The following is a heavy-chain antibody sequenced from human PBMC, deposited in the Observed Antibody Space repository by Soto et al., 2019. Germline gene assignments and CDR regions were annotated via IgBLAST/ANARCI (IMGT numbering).Heavy chain of an antibody. Sequence: QVQLVESGGGVVQPGRSLRLSCAASGFTFSSYAMHWVRQAPGKGLEWVAVISYDGSNKYYADSVKGRFTISRDNSKNTLYLQMNSLRAEDTAVYYCGYYDSSGPNWFDPWGQGTLVTVSS. CDR2: ISYDGSNK. CDR1: GFTFSSYA. V-gene: IGHV3-30-3*01. CDR3: GYYDSSGPNWFDP. D-gene: IGHD3-22*01. J-gene: IGHJ5*02.